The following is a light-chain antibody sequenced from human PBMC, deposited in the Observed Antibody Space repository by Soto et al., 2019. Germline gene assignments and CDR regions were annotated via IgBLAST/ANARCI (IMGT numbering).Light chain of an antibody. Sequence: ETVLTQSPGTLSLSPVERATLSCRASQTIRSNYLAWYRQTPGQAPSLLIYGASNRATGIADRFSGSGSGTDFTLIISRLEPEDFALYYCQQYGSSPWTFGQGTKVEIK. J-gene: IGKJ1*01. CDR3: QQYGSSPWT. CDR2: GAS. CDR1: QTIRSNY. V-gene: IGKV3-20*01.